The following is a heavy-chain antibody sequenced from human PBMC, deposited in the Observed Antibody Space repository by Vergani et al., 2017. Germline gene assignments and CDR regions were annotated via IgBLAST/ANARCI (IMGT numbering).Heavy chain of an antibody. Sequence: EVQLVESGGGLVQPGGSLRLSCAASGFSLSRFWMSWVRQVPGKGLEWVSGISGSGGNTYYANSVKGRFTISRDNSKNTLYLQMNSLRADDTAVYYCAKGVYCSSTSCYEGRGYYYGMGVWGQGTTVTFSS. J-gene: IGHJ6*02. CDR3: AKGVYCSSTSCYEGRGYYYGMGV. CDR1: GFSLSRFW. CDR2: ISGSGGNT. V-gene: IGHV3-23*04. D-gene: IGHD2-2*01.